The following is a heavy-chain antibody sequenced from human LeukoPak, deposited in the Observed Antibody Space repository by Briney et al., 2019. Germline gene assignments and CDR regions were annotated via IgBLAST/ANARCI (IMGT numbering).Heavy chain of an antibody. CDR1: GGSISRYY. V-gene: IGHV4-59*01. D-gene: IGHD4-17*01. J-gene: IGHJ4*02. CDR2: IYYSGST. Sequence: SETLSLTCTVSGGSISRYYGSWIRHPPGKGLEWIGDIYYSGSTTYNPSLKSRVTISVDTSKNQFSLRLSSVTAADTAIYYCARVKSVDYEFDYWGQGTLVTVSS. CDR3: ARVKSVDYEFDY.